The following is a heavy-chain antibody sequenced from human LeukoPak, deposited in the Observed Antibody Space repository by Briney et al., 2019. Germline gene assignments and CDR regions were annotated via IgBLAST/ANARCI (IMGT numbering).Heavy chain of an antibody. CDR1: GGSFSGYY. J-gene: IGHJ3*02. V-gene: IGHV4-34*01. D-gene: IGHD2-15*01. CDR3: ARDAPRIDAFDI. Sequence: PSETLSLTCAVYGGSFSGYYWSWIRQPPGKGLEWIGEINHSGSTNYNPSLKSRVTISVDTSKNQFSLKLSSVTAADTAVYYCARDAPRIDAFDIWGQGTMVTVSS. CDR2: INHSGST.